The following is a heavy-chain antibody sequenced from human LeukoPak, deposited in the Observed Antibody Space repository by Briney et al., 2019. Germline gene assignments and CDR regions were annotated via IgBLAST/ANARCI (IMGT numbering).Heavy chain of an antibody. CDR2: ISYDGSNK. Sequence: PRRSLRLSCAASGFTFSSYGMHWVRQAPGKGLEWVAVISYDGSNKYYADSVKGRFTISRDNSKNTLYLQMNSLRAEDTAVYYCARVYGDYEQAIDYWGQGTLVTVSS. D-gene: IGHD4-17*01. V-gene: IGHV3-30*03. CDR1: GFTFSSYG. J-gene: IGHJ4*02. CDR3: ARVYGDYEQAIDY.